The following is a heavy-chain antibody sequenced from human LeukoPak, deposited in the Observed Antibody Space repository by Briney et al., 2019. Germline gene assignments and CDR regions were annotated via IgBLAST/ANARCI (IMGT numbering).Heavy chain of an antibody. CDR3: ARDNSVGDNAWWFDP. CDR2: INPTGGST. V-gene: IGHV1-46*01. Sequence: ASVKVSCKASVYTFTSYYMHWVRQALGQGGEWMGLINPTGGSTGYAQKFQGRVTMTRDMSTSTDYMELSSLRSENTAIYYCARDNSVGDNAWWFDPWGQGTLVTVSS. J-gene: IGHJ5*02. CDR1: VYTFTSYY. D-gene: IGHD1-26*01.